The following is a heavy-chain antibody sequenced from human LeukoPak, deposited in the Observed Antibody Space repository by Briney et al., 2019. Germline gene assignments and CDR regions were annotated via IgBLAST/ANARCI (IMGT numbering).Heavy chain of an antibody. CDR1: GFTFSSYW. CDR2: ISSSGSTI. V-gene: IGHV3-48*04. D-gene: IGHD3-3*01. Sequence: GGSLRLSCAASGFTFSSYWMHWVRQAPGKGLVWVSYISSSGSTIYYADSVKGRFTISRDNAKNSLYLQMNSLRAEDTAVYYCARGGDLGHDYWGQGTLVTVSS. J-gene: IGHJ4*02. CDR3: ARGGDLGHDY.